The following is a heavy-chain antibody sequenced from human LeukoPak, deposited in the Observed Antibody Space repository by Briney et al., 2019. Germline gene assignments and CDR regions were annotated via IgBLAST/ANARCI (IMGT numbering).Heavy chain of an antibody. CDR2: INPNSGGT. Sequence: ASVKVSCKASGYTFTGYYMHWVRQAPGQGLEWMGWINPNSGGTNYAQKFQGRVTMTRDTSITTAYMELSRLRSDDTAMYYCARQGGHTSGWYFLDDWGQGTLVTVSS. D-gene: IGHD6-19*01. CDR1: GYTFTGYY. CDR3: ARQGGHTSGWYFLDD. V-gene: IGHV1-2*02. J-gene: IGHJ4*02.